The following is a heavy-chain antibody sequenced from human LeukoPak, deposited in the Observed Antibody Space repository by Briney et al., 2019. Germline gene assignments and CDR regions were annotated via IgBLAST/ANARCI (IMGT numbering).Heavy chain of an antibody. J-gene: IGHJ4*02. V-gene: IGHV4-34*01. CDR2: VYHSGST. CDR1: DESFNGYD. Sequence: SETLSLTCTVSDESFNGYDWSWIRQHPGKGLEWIGEVYHSGSTNYNPSLKSRATISLDTAKNQFSLKLRSVTAADTAVYYCARGFPSLDNWGRRTLVTVSS. CDR3: ARGFPSLDN.